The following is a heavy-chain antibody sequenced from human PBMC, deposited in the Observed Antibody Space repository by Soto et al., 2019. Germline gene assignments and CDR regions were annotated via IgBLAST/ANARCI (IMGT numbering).Heavy chain of an antibody. D-gene: IGHD1-20*01. J-gene: IGHJ4*02. CDR2: INPNSGGT. CDR1: GYTFTGYY. V-gene: IGHV1-2*02. Sequence: ASVNVSCKASGYTFTGYYMHWVRQAPGQGLELMGWINPNSGGTNYAQKFQGRVTMTRXXXXXXIXMXVXXQXSEXTAVYYCAREMYNTRGSPFDYWGQRTLVTVSS. CDR3: AREMYNTRGSPFDY.